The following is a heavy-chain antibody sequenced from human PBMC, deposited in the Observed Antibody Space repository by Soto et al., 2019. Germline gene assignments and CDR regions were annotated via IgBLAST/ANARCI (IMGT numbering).Heavy chain of an antibody. D-gene: IGHD3-10*01. V-gene: IGHV1-46*01. CDR3: AVPTLVRDYLSLDV. J-gene: IGHJ6*02. CDR1: GYTLTHLY. CDR2: LNPRGGFT. Sequence: QVQLVQSGAEVKKPGASVKVSCKASGYTLTHLYMHWVRQAPGQGLEWMGILNPRGGFTSKAPKFQGRVIMTRDTSTNTVYMELSSLRYEDTAVYYCAVPTLVRDYLSLDVWGQGTTVTVSS.